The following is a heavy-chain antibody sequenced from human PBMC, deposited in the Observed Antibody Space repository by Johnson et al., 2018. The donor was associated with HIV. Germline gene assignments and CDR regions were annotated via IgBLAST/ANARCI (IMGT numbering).Heavy chain of an antibody. Sequence: QVQLVEPGGGLVQPGGSLRLSCAASGFTFSSYGIHWVRQAPGKGLEWVAVISYDGTKKYSAGSVKGRFTISRDNSKNTLYLQMNNLRLGDTAVYYCARSVHDYSDYLWGRDAFDIWGQGTMVIVSS. CDR1: GFTFSSYG. CDR2: ISYDGTKK. J-gene: IGHJ3*02. D-gene: IGHD4-11*01. CDR3: ARSVHDYSDYLWGRDAFDI. V-gene: IGHV3-30*19.